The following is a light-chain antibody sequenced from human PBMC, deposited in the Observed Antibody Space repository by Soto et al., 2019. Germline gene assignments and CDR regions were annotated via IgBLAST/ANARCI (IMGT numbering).Light chain of an antibody. Sequence: QSALTQPPSASGSPGQSVTISCTGTSSDVGGYNYVSWYQQHPGKAPKFLNFEVSRRPSGVPDRFSGSKSGNTASLTVSGLQPDDEADYYCSSYAGSNNPVIFGGGTKVTVL. CDR2: EVS. V-gene: IGLV2-8*01. J-gene: IGLJ2*01. CDR1: SSDVGGYNY. CDR3: SSYAGSNNPVI.